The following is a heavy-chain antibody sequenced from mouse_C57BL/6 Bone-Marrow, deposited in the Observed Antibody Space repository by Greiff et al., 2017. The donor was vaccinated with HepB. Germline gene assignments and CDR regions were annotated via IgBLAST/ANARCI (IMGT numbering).Heavy chain of an antibody. V-gene: IGHV5-6*01. CDR1: GFTFSSYG. D-gene: IGHD1-1*01. CDR3: ARRGYGSSHWYFDV. J-gene: IGHJ1*03. CDR2: ISSGGSYT. Sequence: DVQLVESGGDLVKPGGSLKLSCAASGFTFSSYGMSWVRQTPDKRLEWVATISSGGSYTYYPDRVKGRFTISRDNAKNTLYLQMSSLKSEDTAMYYCARRGYGSSHWYFDVWGTGTTVTVSS.